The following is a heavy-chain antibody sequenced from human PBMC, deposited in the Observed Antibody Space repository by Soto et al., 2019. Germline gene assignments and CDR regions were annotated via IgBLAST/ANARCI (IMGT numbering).Heavy chain of an antibody. Sequence: GESLKISCKGSGYSFTSYWISWVRQMPGKGLEWMGRIDPSDSYTNNSPSFQGHVTISADKSISTAYLQWSSLKASDTAMYYCARHRGGDSNDAFDIWGQGTMVTVSS. V-gene: IGHV5-10-1*01. J-gene: IGHJ3*02. D-gene: IGHD2-21*02. CDR3: ARHRGGDSNDAFDI. CDR2: IDPSDSYT. CDR1: GYSFTSYW.